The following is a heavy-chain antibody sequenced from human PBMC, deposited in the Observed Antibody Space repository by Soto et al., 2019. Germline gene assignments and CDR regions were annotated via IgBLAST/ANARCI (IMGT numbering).Heavy chain of an antibody. Sequence: GGSLRLSCEASGFTFRSYGMNWVRQAPGKGLEWVSGIIGSGDRTNYADSVRGRFTISRDNSKNTLYLQMNSLRAEDTAVYYCAKDLGYCSSTSCPSYYYYGMDVWGQGNTVTVSS. J-gene: IGHJ6*02. D-gene: IGHD2-2*01. CDR3: AKDLGYCSSTSCPSYYYYGMDV. CDR1: GFTFRSYG. V-gene: IGHV3-23*01. CDR2: IIGSGDRT.